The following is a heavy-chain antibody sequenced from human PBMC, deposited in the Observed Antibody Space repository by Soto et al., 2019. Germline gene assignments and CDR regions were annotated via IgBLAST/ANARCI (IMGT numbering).Heavy chain of an antibody. V-gene: IGHV3-33*01. CDR1: GFTFSNYG. Sequence: QVQLVESGGGVVQPGRSLRLSCAESGFTFSNYGMHWVRQAPGKGLEWVAVIWYDGSNKYYADSVKGRFTISRDNSKNTLYLQMNSLRAEDTAVYYCASEYCSGGSCYYYGMDVWGHGTTVTVSS. CDR2: IWYDGSNK. CDR3: ASEYCSGGSCYYYGMDV. J-gene: IGHJ6*02. D-gene: IGHD2-15*01.